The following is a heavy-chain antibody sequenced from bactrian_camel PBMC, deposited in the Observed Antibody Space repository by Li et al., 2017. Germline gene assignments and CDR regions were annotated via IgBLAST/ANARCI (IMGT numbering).Heavy chain of an antibody. Sequence: VQLVESGGGSVQAGGSLKLSCVASETIRTFFVGWFRQAPGKEREAIAIMNSIGSETYADSVTGRVTISKDNAKNTMDLQTNSLKSEDTALYYCARQCRSCGWSFGYWGQGTQVTVS. V-gene: IGHV3S53*01. D-gene: IGHD6*01. CDR3: ARQCRSCGWSFGY. CDR1: ETIRTFF. J-gene: IGHJ6*01. CDR2: MNSIGSE.